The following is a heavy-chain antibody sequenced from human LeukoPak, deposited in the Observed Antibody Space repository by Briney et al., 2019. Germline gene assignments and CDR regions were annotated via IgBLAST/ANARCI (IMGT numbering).Heavy chain of an antibody. CDR3: ARAFADSNWFDY. CDR1: GGSISSGSYY. Sequence: SETLSLTCTVSGGSISSGSYYWSWIRQPAGKGLEWIGRIYTSGSTNHNPSLKSRVTILVDTSKNQFSLKLSSVTAADTAVYYCARAFADSNWFDYWGQGTLVTVSS. J-gene: IGHJ4*02. D-gene: IGHD3-22*01. V-gene: IGHV4-61*02. CDR2: IYTSGST.